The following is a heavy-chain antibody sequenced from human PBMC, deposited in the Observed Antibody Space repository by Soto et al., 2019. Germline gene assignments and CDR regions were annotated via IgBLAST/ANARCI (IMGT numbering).Heavy chain of an antibody. CDR2: MNPNSGNT. CDR1: GYTFTSYD. Sequence: ASVKVSCKASGYTFTSYDINWVRQATGQGLEWMGWMNPNSGNTGYAQKFRGRVTMTRNTSISTAYMELSSLRSEDTAVYYCARGIVDCSSTSCYYAFDIWGQGTMVTVSS. V-gene: IGHV1-8*01. J-gene: IGHJ3*02. CDR3: ARGIVDCSSTSCYYAFDI. D-gene: IGHD2-2*01.